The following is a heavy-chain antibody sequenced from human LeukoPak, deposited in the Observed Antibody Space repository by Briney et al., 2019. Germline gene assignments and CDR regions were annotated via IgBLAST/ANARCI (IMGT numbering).Heavy chain of an antibody. CDR1: GFSFSDFD. Sequence: PGGSLRLSCATSGFSFSDFDMQWVRQAPGQGLEWVGFIRSDGSGTYYGDSVKGRFTISRDNSKKILHLQMNSLRPGGTAVYYCAIIPLGGRFDYWGQGTLVIVSS. J-gene: IGHJ4*02. CDR3: AIIPLGGRFDY. V-gene: IGHV3-30*02. D-gene: IGHD3-10*01. CDR2: IRSDGSGT.